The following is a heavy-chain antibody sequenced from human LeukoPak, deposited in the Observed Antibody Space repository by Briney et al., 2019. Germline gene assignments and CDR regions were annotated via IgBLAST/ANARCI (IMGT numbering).Heavy chain of an antibody. D-gene: IGHD6-13*01. V-gene: IGHV3-7*03. CDR1: GFTFSSYG. CDR3: ARSLPYGTTWYGRSDF. Sequence: GGSLRLSCAASGFTFSSYGMHWVRQAPGKGLEWVANIRQDGDTKYYVDSVKGRFTISRDNAMNSLYLQMNSLRAEDTAIYYCARSLPYGTTWYGRSDFWGQGTLVTVSS. CDR2: IRQDGDTK. J-gene: IGHJ4*02.